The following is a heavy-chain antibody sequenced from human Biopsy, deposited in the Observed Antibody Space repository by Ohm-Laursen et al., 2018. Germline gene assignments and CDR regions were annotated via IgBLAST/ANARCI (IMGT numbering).Heavy chain of an antibody. Sequence: TLSLTCAVYGESFDGYYWSRIRQTPGKGLEWIGEINHSGRTNYNPSLKSRVTISVDTSKNQFSLKVRSVTAADTAVYYCVRGVDYYDPHHYYALDVWGQGTTVTVSS. CDR2: INHSGRT. J-gene: IGHJ6*02. CDR3: VRGVDYYDPHHYYALDV. CDR1: GESFDGYY. V-gene: IGHV4-34*01. D-gene: IGHD3-22*01.